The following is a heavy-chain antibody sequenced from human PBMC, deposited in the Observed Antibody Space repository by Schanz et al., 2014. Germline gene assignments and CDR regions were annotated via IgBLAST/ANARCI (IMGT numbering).Heavy chain of an antibody. J-gene: IGHJ4*02. CDR3: AKDGVPSPWVCFGGYCYSGGADY. Sequence: VQLVESGGGLVKPGGSLRLSCAASGFTFRSYAMSWVRQAPGKGLEWVSVISGSGDHTHYADSVKGRFTISRDTSGNTLYLQMNSLTGEDTAVYYCAKDGVPSPWVCFGGYCYSGGADYWGQGTLVTVSS. CDR2: ISGSGDHT. D-gene: IGHD2-21*02. CDR1: GFTFRSYA. V-gene: IGHV3-23*04.